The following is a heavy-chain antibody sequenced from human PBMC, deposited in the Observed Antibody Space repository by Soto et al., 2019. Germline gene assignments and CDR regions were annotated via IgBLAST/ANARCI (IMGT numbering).Heavy chain of an antibody. D-gene: IGHD1-26*01. J-gene: IGHJ4*02. CDR3: AKVAGWEPEYYSDY. CDR2: INPYNGNT. V-gene: IGHV1-18*01. CDR1: GYTFTSYG. Sequence: QVQLVQSGAEVKKPGASVKVSCKASGYTFTSYGIIWVRQAPGQGLEWVGWINPYNGNTNYAQKLQGRVTMTTDKSTSTAYMELRSLRSDDTAVYYCAKVAGWEPEYYSDYWGQGTLVTVSS.